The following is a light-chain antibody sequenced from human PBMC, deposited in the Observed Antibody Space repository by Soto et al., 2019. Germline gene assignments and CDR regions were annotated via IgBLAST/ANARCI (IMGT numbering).Light chain of an antibody. V-gene: IGLV2-8*01. Sequence: SVLTQPPSASGSPGQSVTISCTGTSSDVGGYNYVSWYQQHPGKAPKLMIYEVTKRPSGVPDRFSGSKSDNTASLTVSGLQAEDEADYYCSSYAGSNNFVVFGGGTKVTVL. CDR1: SSDVGGYNY. J-gene: IGLJ2*01. CDR3: SSYAGSNNFVV. CDR2: EVT.